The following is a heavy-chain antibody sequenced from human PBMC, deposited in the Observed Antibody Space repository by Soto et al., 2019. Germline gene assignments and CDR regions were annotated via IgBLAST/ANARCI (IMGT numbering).Heavy chain of an antibody. D-gene: IGHD6-13*01. CDR2: IIPIFGTA. CDR1: GGTFSSYA. Sequence: SVKVSCKASGGTFSSYAISWVRQAPGQGLEWMGGIIPIFGTANYAQKFQGRVTITADKSTSTAYMELSSLRSEETAVYYCARDAEADGYYYYGMDVWGQGTTVTVSS. CDR3: ARDAEADGYYYYGMDV. V-gene: IGHV1-69*06. J-gene: IGHJ6*02.